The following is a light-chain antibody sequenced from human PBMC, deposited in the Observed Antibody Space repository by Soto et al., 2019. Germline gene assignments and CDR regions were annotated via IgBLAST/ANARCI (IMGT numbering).Light chain of an antibody. Sequence: QSALTQPASVSGSPEQSITISCTGTSSDIGRYKFVSWFQQHPGKAPKLMIFEGTNRPSGVSNRFSGSKSGNTASLTISGLQAEDEAIYFCSSSTNTNTLVIFGGGTKLTVL. V-gene: IGLV2-14*01. J-gene: IGLJ2*01. CDR1: SSDIGRYKF. CDR3: SSSTNTNTLVI. CDR2: EGT.